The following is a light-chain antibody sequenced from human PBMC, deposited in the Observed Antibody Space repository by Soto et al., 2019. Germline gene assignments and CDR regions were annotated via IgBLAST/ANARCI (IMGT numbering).Light chain of an antibody. V-gene: IGLV2-8*01. CDR2: EVT. CDR3: SSYAGRIYV. Sequence: QSALTQPPSASGSPGQSVTISCTGTSSDVGGYNFVSWYQHHPGKAPKLMIYEVTKRPSGVPDRFSGSRSGNTASLTVSGLQTEDEAEYYCSSYAGRIYVLGTGTKLTVL. J-gene: IGLJ1*01. CDR1: SSDVGGYNF.